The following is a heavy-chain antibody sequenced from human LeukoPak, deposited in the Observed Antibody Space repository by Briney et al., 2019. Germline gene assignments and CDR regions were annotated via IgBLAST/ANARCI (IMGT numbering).Heavy chain of an antibody. J-gene: IGHJ4*02. Sequence: PEASVKVSCKASGGTFSSYAISWVRQAPGQGLEWMGGIIPIFGTANYAQKFQGRVTITADESTSTAYMELSSLRSEDTAVYYCARGQRFLEWLLSQRGYYFDYWGQGTLVTVSS. D-gene: IGHD3-3*01. CDR1: GGTFSSYA. CDR2: IIPIFGTA. CDR3: ARGQRFLEWLLSQRGYYFDY. V-gene: IGHV1-69*13.